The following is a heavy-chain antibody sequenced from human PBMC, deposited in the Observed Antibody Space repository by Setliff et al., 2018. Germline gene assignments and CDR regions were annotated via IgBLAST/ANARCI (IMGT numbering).Heavy chain of an antibody. Sequence: GASVKVSCKASGYTFTSYYMHGVRQAPGQGLEWMGWINPNSGGTNYAQKFQGWVTMTRDTSISTAYMELSRLRSDDTAVYYCARAGGSGWYFDAFDIWGQGTMVTVSS. CDR3: ARAGGSGWYFDAFDI. CDR1: GYTFTSYY. CDR2: INPNSGGT. V-gene: IGHV1-2*04. J-gene: IGHJ3*02. D-gene: IGHD6-19*01.